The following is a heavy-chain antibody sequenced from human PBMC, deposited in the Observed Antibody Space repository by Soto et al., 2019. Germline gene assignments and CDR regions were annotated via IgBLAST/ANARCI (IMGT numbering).Heavy chain of an antibody. D-gene: IGHD2-21*02. V-gene: IGHV4-59*01. CDR2: IYYSGST. J-gene: IGHJ6*02. Sequence: QVQLQESGPGLVKPSETLSLTCTVSGGSISSYYWSWIRQPPGKGLEWIGYIYYSGSTNYNPSLKSRVTISVDTSKNQFSLKLSSVTAADTAVYYCARAGDCEDYYYGMDVWGQGTTVTVSS. CDR3: ARAGDCEDYYYGMDV. CDR1: GGSISSYY.